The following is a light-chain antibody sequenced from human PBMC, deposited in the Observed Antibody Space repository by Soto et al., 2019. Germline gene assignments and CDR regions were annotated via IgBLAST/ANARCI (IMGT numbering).Light chain of an antibody. CDR3: SLYIGATTYV. CDR2: EGN. V-gene: IGLV2-23*01. CDR1: SVFVGLFSL. Sequence: QSVLAQPAPVSGSPGQSITTSCTGTSVFVGLFSLVSWYQQHPGKAPKVMISEGNRRPSGVPDRFSGSTSVNSASLTISGLQAGDEADYYCSLYIGATTYVFGTGTKVTVL. J-gene: IGLJ1*01.